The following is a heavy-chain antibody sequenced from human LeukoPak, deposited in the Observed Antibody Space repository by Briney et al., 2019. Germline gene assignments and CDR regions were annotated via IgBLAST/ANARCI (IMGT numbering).Heavy chain of an antibody. CDR3: ARVASKYLRGYYYYYMDV. CDR1: GGSFSGCY. J-gene: IGHJ6*03. Sequence: PSETLSLTCAVYGGSFSGCYWSWIRQPPGKGLEWIGEINHSGSTNYNPSLKSRVTISVDTSKNQFSLKLSSVTTADAAVYYCARVASKYLRGYYYYYMDVWGKGTTVTVSS. V-gene: IGHV4-34*01. CDR2: INHSGST. D-gene: IGHD2/OR15-2a*01.